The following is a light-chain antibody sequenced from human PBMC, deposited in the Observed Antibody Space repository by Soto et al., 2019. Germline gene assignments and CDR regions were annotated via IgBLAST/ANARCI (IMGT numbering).Light chain of an antibody. CDR2: GTS. Sequence: IVMTQSPATLSVSPGERATLSCRTSQSVRSNLAWYQQKPGQAPRLLIYGTSTRATGVPARFSGSGSGTEYTHNRSTLQPDDFAVYYCPQARSFGQGTRLEMK. CDR3: PQARS. J-gene: IGKJ2*01. CDR1: QSVRSN. V-gene: IGKV3-15*01.